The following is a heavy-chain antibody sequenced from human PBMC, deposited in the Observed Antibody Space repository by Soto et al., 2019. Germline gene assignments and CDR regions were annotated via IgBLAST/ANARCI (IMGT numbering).Heavy chain of an antibody. J-gene: IGHJ5*02. CDR1: GGSISSGDYY. CDR3: ARDNGVGP. CDR2: IYDSGST. Sequence: QVQLQESGPGLVKPSQTLSLTCTVSGGSISSGDYYWSWIRQPPGKGLEWIGYIYDSGSTYYNSSLKSRVNITLDTSKNQFSLKLTSVTAAHTAVYYCARDNGVGPWGQGTLVTVSS. V-gene: IGHV4-30-4*01. D-gene: IGHD2-8*01.